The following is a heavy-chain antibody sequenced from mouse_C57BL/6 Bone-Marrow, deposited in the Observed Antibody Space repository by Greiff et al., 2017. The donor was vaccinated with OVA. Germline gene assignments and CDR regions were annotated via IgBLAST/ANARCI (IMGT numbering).Heavy chain of an antibody. J-gene: IGHJ1*03. D-gene: IGHD1-1*01. CDR3: AMTTVPYWYFDV. Sequence: QVQLKQPGAELVKPGASVKVSCKASGYTFTSYWMHWVKQRPGQGLEWIGRIHPSDSDTNYNQKFKGKATLTVDKSSSTAYMQLSSLTSEDSAVYYCAMTTVPYWYFDVWGTGTTVTVSS. CDR2: IHPSDSDT. V-gene: IGHV1-74*01. CDR1: GYTFTSYW.